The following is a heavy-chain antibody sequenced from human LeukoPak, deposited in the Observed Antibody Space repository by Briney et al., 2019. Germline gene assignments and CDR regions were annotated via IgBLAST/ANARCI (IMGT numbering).Heavy chain of an antibody. D-gene: IGHD2-2*01. J-gene: IGHJ5*02. CDR2: IYYSGRT. CDR1: GGSISSSSYY. Sequence: SETLSLTCTVSGGSISSSSYYWGWIRQPPGKGLQWIGRIYYSGRTYYNPSLKSRVPISVETSKNHFSLKLSSVTAADRAVYYCARDRKYQLLGFDPWGQGTLVTVSS. CDR3: ARDRKYQLLGFDP. V-gene: IGHV4-39*07.